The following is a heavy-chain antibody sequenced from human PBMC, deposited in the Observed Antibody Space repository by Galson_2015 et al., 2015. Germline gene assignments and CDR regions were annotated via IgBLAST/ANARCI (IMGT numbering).Heavy chain of an antibody. Sequence: ATMSLSCTVSGGSVSSGSYYFNWIRRPPGKGLAWIGYIYYSGSTKYNPSLKSRVTISADTSKNQFSLKLRYATTADTAIYYCARSAYTDQWFDSWGHGVLVTVS. V-gene: IGHV4-61*01. CDR2: IYYSGST. J-gene: IGHJ5*01. CDR1: GGSVSSGSYY. D-gene: IGHD1-1*01. CDR3: ARSAYTDQWFDS.